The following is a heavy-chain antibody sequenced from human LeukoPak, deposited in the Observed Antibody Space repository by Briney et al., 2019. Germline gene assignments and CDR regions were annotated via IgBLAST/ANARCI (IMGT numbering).Heavy chain of an antibody. CDR2: IYPVDSDI. J-gene: IGHJ3*02. V-gene: IGHV5-51*01. CDR1: GYSFISYW. CDR3: ARRSVTSAFDI. D-gene: IGHD4-17*01. Sequence: GESLKISCKGSGYSFISYWIAWVRQMPGKGLEWMGIIYPVDSDIRYSPSFQGQVSISAEKSISTAYLQWSSLKASDTAMYYCARRSVTSAFDIWGQGTMVTVSS.